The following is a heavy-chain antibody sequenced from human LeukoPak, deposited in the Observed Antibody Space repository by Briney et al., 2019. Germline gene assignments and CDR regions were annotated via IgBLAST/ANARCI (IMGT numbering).Heavy chain of an antibody. CDR1: GFTFSSYS. V-gene: IGHV3-21*01. J-gene: IGHJ4*02. CDR2: ISSSSSYI. Sequence: GGSLRLSCAASGFTFSSYSMNWVRQAPGKGLEWVSSISSSSSYIYYADSVKGRFTISRDNAKNSLYLQMNNLRVDDSAVYYCAREYTAMAYDYWGQGNLVTVSS. CDR3: AREYTAMAYDY. D-gene: IGHD5-18*01.